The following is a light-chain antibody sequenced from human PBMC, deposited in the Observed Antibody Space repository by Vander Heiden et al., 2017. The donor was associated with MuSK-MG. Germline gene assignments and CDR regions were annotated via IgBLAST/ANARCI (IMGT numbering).Light chain of an antibody. CDR3: QQYNNWPWT. CDR2: GAS. J-gene: IGKJ1*01. CDR1: QSVSSN. Sequence: ERVMTHSPATVSVSPGERATPSCRASQSVSSNLSWYQQKPGQAPRLLIYGASTRATGIPARFSGSGSGTEFTLTISSLQSEDFAVYYCQQYNNWPWTFGQGTKVEIK. V-gene: IGKV3-15*01.